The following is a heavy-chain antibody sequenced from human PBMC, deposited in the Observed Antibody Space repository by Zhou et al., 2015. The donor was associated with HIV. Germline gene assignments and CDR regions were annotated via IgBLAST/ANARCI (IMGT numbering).Heavy chain of an antibody. CDR3: ARGGDREAVQPYHFDF. J-gene: IGHJ4*02. D-gene: IGHD1-1*01. V-gene: IGHV1-69*06. CDR1: GATFSSFA. CDR2: IIPSFGTA. Sequence: QVQLVQSGAEVKKPGSSVKVSCEASGATFSSFAITWLRQAPGRGLEWMGGIIPSFGTANVAQMFRDRVSIDADKSTSTAYMELSSLRSDDTAVYYCARGGDREAVQPYHFDFWGRGTLVSVSS.